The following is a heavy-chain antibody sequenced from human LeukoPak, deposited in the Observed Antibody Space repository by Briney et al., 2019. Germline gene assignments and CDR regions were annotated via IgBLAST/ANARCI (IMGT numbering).Heavy chain of an antibody. Sequence: PGGSLRLSCAASGFTFSSYAMSWVRQAPGKGLEWVSAISGSGGSTYYADSVKGRFTISRGNSKNTLYLQMNSLRAEDTAVYYCAKRYSYGLIHYYGMDVWGQGTTVTVSS. CDR1: GFTFSSYA. D-gene: IGHD5-18*01. CDR2: ISGSGGST. J-gene: IGHJ6*02. V-gene: IGHV3-23*01. CDR3: AKRYSYGLIHYYGMDV.